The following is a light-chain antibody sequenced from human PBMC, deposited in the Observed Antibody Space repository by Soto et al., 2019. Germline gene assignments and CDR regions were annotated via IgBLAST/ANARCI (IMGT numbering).Light chain of an antibody. CDR1: QRISTW. V-gene: IGKV1-5*03. Sequence: DTQMTQSPSTLSASIGDRVTITCRASQRISTWLAWYQQRPGRAPKLLIYKASNLKSGVSSRFSGSGSGTEFTLTISSLQPDDFSTYYCQQYDNYSPTFGQGTKVEIK. CDR2: KAS. J-gene: IGKJ1*01. CDR3: QQYDNYSPT.